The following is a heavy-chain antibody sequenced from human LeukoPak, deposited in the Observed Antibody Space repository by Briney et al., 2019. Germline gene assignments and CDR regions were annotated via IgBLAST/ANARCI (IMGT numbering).Heavy chain of an antibody. J-gene: IGHJ5*02. CDR1: GYTFTSYD. CDR3: ARERAPDFWSGYWGFDP. D-gene: IGHD3-3*01. CDR2: MNPKRGNT. Sequence: ASVKVSCKASGYTFTSYDINWVRQATGQGLEWVGWMNPKRGNTGYAQKFQGRATMTRNTSISTAYMELSSLRSEDTAVYYCARERAPDFWSGYWGFDPWGQGTLVTVSS. V-gene: IGHV1-8*01.